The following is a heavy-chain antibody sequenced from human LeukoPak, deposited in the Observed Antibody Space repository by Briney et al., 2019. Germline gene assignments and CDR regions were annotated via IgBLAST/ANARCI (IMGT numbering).Heavy chain of an antibody. CDR3: ARDDNSIAARPDY. CDR2: IWYDGSNK. V-gene: IGHV3-33*01. Sequence: PGRSLRLSCAASGFTFSSYGMHWVRQAPGKGLEWVAVIWYDGSNKYYADSVKGRFTISRDNSKNTLYLQMNSLRAEDTAVYYCARDDNSIAARPDYWGQGTLVTVSS. D-gene: IGHD6-6*01. J-gene: IGHJ4*02. CDR1: GFTFSSYG.